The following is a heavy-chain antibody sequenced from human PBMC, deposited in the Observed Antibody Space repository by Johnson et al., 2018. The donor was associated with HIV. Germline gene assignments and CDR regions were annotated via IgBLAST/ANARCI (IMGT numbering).Heavy chain of an antibody. J-gene: IGHJ3*02. CDR1: GFTFSTYA. V-gene: IGHV3-30*02. CDR2: IRFDGSNK. CDR3: AKDRTMIVVVTIDAFDI. D-gene: IGHD3-22*01. Sequence: VQLVESGGGVVRPGESLRLSCAASGFTFSTYAMHWVRQAPGKGLEWVSFIRFDGSNKYYADSVKGRITISRDNSKNTLYLQMNSLRAEDTAVYYCAKDRTMIVVVTIDAFDIWGQGTMVTVSS.